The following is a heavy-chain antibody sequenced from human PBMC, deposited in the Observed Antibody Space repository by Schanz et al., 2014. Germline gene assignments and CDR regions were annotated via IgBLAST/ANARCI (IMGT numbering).Heavy chain of an antibody. CDR1: GYTFVSYS. J-gene: IGHJ4*02. CDR2: INPSGGGT. D-gene: IGHD3-22*01. V-gene: IGHV1-46*01. CDR3: ARSNDYDNSDYYNSFDY. Sequence: QVQLVQSGAEVKKPGASVKVSCKASGYTFVSYSMHWVRQAPGQGLEWMGIINPSGGGTSYTLRFQDRVTVTRDTSRSTDFRELSSLRSEVTAVYYCARSNDYDNSDYYNSFDYWGQGTLVTVSS.